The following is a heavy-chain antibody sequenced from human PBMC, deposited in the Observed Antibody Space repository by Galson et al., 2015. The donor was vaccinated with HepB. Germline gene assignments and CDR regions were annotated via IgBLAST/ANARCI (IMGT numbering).Heavy chain of an antibody. CDR3: TTDVYFSSYWSWIDP. Sequence: SLRLSCAATGFTFNNVWMNWVRQAPGRGLEWVGHIKSKTDGGTTDYAAPVKGRFTISRDDSKDTLYLQMNSLKTDDTAVYYCTTDVYFSSYWSWIDPWGQGTLVTVSS. V-gene: IGHV3-15*01. CDR2: IKSKTDGGTT. CDR1: GFTFNNVW. D-gene: IGHD6-19*01. J-gene: IGHJ5*02.